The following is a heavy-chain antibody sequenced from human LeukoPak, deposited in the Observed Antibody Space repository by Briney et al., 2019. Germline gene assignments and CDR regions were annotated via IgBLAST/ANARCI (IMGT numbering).Heavy chain of an antibody. V-gene: IGHV3-20*01. J-gene: IGHJ6*02. CDR1: GFTFDDYG. D-gene: IGHD2-15*01. Sequence: TGGSLRLSCAASGFTFDDYGMSWVRQAPGKGLEWVSGINWNGGSTGYADSVKSRFTISRDNAKNSLYLQMNSLRAEDTALYHCARRGYGDYYYGMDVWGQGTTVTVSS. CDR2: INWNGGST. CDR3: ARRGYGDYYYGMDV.